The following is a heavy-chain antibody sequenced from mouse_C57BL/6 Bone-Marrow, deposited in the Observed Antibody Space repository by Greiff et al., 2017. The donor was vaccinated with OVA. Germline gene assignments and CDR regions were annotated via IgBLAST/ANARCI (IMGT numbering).Heavy chain of an antibody. D-gene: IGHD1-1*01. Sequence: QVTLKECGPGILQSSQTLSLTCSFSGFSLSTSGMGVSWIRQPSGKGLEWLAHIYWDDDKRYNPSLKSRLTISKDTSRNQVFLKITSVDTADTATYYCARRYYGSNFQYYFDYWGQGTTLTVSS. J-gene: IGHJ2*01. V-gene: IGHV8-12*01. CDR2: IYWDDDK. CDR1: GFSLSTSGMG. CDR3: ARRYYGSNFQYYFDY.